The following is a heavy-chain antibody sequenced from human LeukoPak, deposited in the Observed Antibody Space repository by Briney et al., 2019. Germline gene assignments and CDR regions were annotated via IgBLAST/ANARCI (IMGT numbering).Heavy chain of an antibody. D-gene: IGHD3-9*01. CDR1: GGSISSSSYY. V-gene: IGHV4-39*07. CDR3: ARAPVYVILPEADY. Sequence: SETLSLTCTVSGGSISSSSYYWGWIRQPPGKGLEWIGSIYYSGSTYYNPSLKSRVTISVDTSKNQFSLKLSSVTAADPAVYSRARAPVYVILPEADYWGQGTLVTVS. J-gene: IGHJ4*02. CDR2: IYYSGST.